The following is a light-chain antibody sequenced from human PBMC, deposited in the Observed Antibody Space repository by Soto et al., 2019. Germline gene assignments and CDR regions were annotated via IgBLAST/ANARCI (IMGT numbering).Light chain of an antibody. Sequence: DIQMTQSPSSLSASVGDRVTITCRASQNIKVYLNWYQQKVGEAPKLLIYAASSLQSGVPLRFSGSGSGTDFTLTISSLQPEDFATYYCQQSYSSRPFTFGPGTKVDIK. CDR3: QQSYSSRPFT. J-gene: IGKJ3*01. CDR1: QNIKVY. CDR2: AAS. V-gene: IGKV1-39*01.